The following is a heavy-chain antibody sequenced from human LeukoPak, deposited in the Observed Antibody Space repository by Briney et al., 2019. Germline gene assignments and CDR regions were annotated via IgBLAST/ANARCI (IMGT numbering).Heavy chain of an antibody. D-gene: IGHD6-19*01. CDR1: GGSISSTTYF. CDR2: IYYSGNT. Sequence: SETLSLTRTVSGGSISSTTYFWGWIRQSPGKGLEWIGNIYYSGNTYYNPTLKSRVTISVDTSKNQFFLKLNSVTAADTAVYYCARRSPYSTGWSSYFDYWGQGALVTVSS. V-gene: IGHV4-39*01. CDR3: ARRSPYSTGWSSYFDY. J-gene: IGHJ4*02.